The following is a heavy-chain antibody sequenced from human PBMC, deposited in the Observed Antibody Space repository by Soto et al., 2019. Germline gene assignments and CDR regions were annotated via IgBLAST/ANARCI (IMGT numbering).Heavy chain of an antibody. J-gene: IGHJ5*02. CDR2: IKVDSGYT. Sequence: QLQLVQSAAEVKKPGASLRVSCKAYGYPFSKYGISWIRQAPEQGLEWMGWIKVDSGYTNYAQKFQGRVTMTADTSSDTAFMELRSLRLDDTAVYFCATSYDTGFDPWGQGTLVSVST. V-gene: IGHV1-18*04. CDR3: ATSYDTGFDP. CDR1: GYPFSKYG. D-gene: IGHD3-9*01.